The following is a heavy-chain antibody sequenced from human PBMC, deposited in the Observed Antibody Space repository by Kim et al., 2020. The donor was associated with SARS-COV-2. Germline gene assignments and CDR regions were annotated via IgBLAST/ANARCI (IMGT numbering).Heavy chain of an antibody. CDR3: ARVGRFSRITMVRGVISGMDV. CDR1: GGSFSGYY. J-gene: IGHJ6*04. V-gene: IGHV4-34*01. CDR2: INHSGST. D-gene: IGHD3-10*01. Sequence: SETLSLTCAVYGGSFSGYYWSWIRQPPGKGLEWIGEINHSGSTNYNPSLKSRVTISVDTSKNQFSLKLSSVTAADTAVYYCARVGRFSRITMVRGVISGMDVGGKGTTDTVST.